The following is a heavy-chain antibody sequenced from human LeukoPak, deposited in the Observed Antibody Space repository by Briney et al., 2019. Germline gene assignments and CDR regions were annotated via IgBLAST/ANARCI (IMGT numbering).Heavy chain of an antibody. Sequence: GGSLRLSCAASGFTFSSYEMNWVRQAPGKGLEWVSYISSSGSTIYYADSVKSRFTISRDNAKNSLYLQMNSLRAEDTAVYYCAELGITMIGGVWGKGTTVTVSS. CDR3: AELGITMIGGV. V-gene: IGHV3-48*03. CDR2: ISSSGSTI. J-gene: IGHJ6*03. D-gene: IGHD3-10*02. CDR1: GFTFSSYE.